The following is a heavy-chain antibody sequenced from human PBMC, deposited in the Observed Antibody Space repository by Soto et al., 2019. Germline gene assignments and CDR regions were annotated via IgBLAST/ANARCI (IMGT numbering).Heavy chain of an antibody. CDR1: GFTFSSYS. CDR3: ARSPCSGGSCYYDY. J-gene: IGHJ4*02. D-gene: IGHD2-15*01. Sequence: EVQLVESGGGLVKPGGSLRLSCAASGFTFSSYSMNWVRQAPGKGLEWVSSISSSSSYIYYADSVKGRFTISRDNAKNSLYLQMNSLRAEDTAVYYCARSPCSGGSCYYDYWGQGTLVTVSS. CDR2: ISSSSSYI. V-gene: IGHV3-21*01.